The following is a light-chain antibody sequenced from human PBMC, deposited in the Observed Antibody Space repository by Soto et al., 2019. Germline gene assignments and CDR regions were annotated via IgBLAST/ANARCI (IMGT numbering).Light chain of an antibody. CDR2: KAS. CDR1: QVISSW. CDR3: HQASSFPLS. J-gene: IGKJ4*01. V-gene: IGKV1-12*01. Sequence: IQMTQSPSSVSASVGYTFTVSCRASQVISSWLAWYQQKXGRAPNLLMYKASTLQTGVPSRFSGSGSGTDFTLTITNLQPEDFAPYYCHQASSFPLSFGGGTKVDIK.